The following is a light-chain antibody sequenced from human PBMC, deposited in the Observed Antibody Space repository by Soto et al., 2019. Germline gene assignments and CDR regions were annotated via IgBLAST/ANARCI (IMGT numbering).Light chain of an antibody. V-gene: IGKV3-15*01. Sequence: EIVMTQSPATLSVSPGERATLSCRASQTVRTNLAWYRQKPGQAPRLLIYGASTRATGIPARFSGSGSGTEFTLTISSLQSEDFAVYCCQQYNNWPPYTFGQGTKLEIK. CDR2: GAS. CDR1: QTVRTN. J-gene: IGKJ2*01. CDR3: QQYNNWPPYT.